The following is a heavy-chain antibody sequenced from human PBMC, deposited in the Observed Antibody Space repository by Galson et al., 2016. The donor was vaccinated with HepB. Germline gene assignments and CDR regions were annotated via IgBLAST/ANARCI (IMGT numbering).Heavy chain of an antibody. D-gene: IGHD3-22*01. CDR2: IDSTGNIT. V-gene: IGHV3-48*01. CDR1: EFTFSSYS. J-gene: IGHJ3*01. CDR3: AREKWLLLRNDDALDL. Sequence: SLRLSCAAFEFTFSSYSVNWVRQAPGKGLEWISYIDSTGNITYYADSVKGRFTVSRDNAKNSLYLQMNSLRVEDTALCYCAREKWLLLRNDDALDLWGQGTMVTVSS.